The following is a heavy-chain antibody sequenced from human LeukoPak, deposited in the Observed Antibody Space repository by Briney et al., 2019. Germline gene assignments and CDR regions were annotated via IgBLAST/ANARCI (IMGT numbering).Heavy chain of an antibody. J-gene: IGHJ4*02. Sequence: GGTLRLSCAASGFTFSSYGMSWVRQAPGKGLEWVSAISGSGGSTYYADSVKGRFTISRDNSKNTLYLQMNSLRAEDTAVYYCAKWEYYYGSGSYGYWGQGTLVTVSS. CDR2: ISGSGGST. D-gene: IGHD3-10*01. V-gene: IGHV3-23*01. CDR1: GFTFSSYG. CDR3: AKWEYYYGSGSYGY.